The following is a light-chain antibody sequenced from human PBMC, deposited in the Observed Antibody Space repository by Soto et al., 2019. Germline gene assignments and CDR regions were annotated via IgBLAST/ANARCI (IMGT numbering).Light chain of an antibody. CDR3: QQRSNWPLGLT. CDR2: DAS. J-gene: IGKJ4*01. Sequence: EIVLTQSPATLSLSPGERATLSCRASQSVSSYLAWYQQKPGQAPRLLIYDASNRATGIPARFSGSGSGTDFTLTISSLEPEDFAVYYCQQRSNWPLGLTVGGGTKVEIK. CDR1: QSVSSY. V-gene: IGKV3-11*01.